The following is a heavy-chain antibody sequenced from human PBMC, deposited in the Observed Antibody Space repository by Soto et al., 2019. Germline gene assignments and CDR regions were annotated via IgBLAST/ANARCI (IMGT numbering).Heavy chain of an antibody. CDR2: IKQDGSEK. J-gene: IGHJ4*02. CDR3: ATKQVGAAPFGY. CDR1: GFTFSNYW. Sequence: GGSLRLSCAASGFTFSNYWMSWVRQAPGKGLEWVANIKQDGSEKYYVDSVKGRFTISRDNAKNSLYLQMNTLRADDTAVYYCATKQVGAAPFGYWGQGTLVTVSS. D-gene: IGHD2-15*01. V-gene: IGHV3-7*05.